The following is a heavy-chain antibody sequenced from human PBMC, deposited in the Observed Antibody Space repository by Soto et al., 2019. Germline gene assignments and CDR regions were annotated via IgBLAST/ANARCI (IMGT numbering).Heavy chain of an antibody. D-gene: IGHD1-1*01. J-gene: IGHJ6*02. Sequence: SETLSLTCTVSGGSISSSSYYWGWIRQPPGKGLEWIGSIYYSGSTYYNPSLKSRVTISVDTSKNQFSLKLSSVTAADTAVYYCAGTGTPYYYYGMDVWGQGTTVTVSS. CDR3: AGTGTPYYYYGMDV. CDR1: GGSISSSSYY. V-gene: IGHV4-39*01. CDR2: IYYSGST.